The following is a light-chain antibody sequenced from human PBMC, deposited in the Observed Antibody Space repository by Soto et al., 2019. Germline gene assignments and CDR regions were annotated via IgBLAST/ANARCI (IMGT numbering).Light chain of an antibody. CDR2: GAS. CDR3: QQYNNWWT. V-gene: IGKV3-15*01. CDR1: QSVSNN. Sequence: EIVMTQSPATLSVSPGERATLSCRASQSVSNNLAWYQKKPGQAPRLLIYGASTSATGIPARFSGSGSGTEFTLTNSRLQSEDFAFYYCQQYNNWWTFGQGTRVDI. J-gene: IGKJ1*01.